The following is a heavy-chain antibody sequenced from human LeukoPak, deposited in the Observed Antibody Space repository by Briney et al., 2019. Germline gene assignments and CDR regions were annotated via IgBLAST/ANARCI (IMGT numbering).Heavy chain of an antibody. V-gene: IGHV4-4*02. Sequence: GSLRLSCAASGFTFSSYAMSWVRQAPGKGLEWIGEIYHSGSTNYNPSLKSRVTISVDKSKNQFSLKLSSVTAADTAVYYCARVSTYAFDYWGQGTLVTVSS. CDR3: ARVSTYAFDY. D-gene: IGHD4-17*01. J-gene: IGHJ4*02. CDR1: GFTFSSYAM. CDR2: IYHSGST.